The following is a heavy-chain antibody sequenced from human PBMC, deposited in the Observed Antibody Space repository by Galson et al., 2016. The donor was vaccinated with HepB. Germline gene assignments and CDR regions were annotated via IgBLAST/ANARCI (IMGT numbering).Heavy chain of an antibody. CDR3: ARDVPIAAADY. CDR1: GLTFSSYA. D-gene: IGHD6-13*01. Sequence: SLRLSCAATGLTFSSYAMSWVRQAPGKGLEWISYISDSSHTIEYADSVKGRFTISRDDAKNSAYLHMDRLRDEDTTLYYCARDVPIAAADYWGQGTLVTVSS. CDR2: ISDSSHTI. V-gene: IGHV3-48*02. J-gene: IGHJ4*02.